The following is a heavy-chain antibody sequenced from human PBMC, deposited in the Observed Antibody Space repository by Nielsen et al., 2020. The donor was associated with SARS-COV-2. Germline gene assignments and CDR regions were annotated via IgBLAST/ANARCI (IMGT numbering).Heavy chain of an antibody. CDR3: TRLRFSEIAAVG. V-gene: IGHV3-49*03. Sequence: GESLKISCTASGFTFGDYAMSWFRQAPGKGLEWVGFIRSKAYGGTTEYAASVKSRFTISRDDSKSIAYLQMNSLKTEDTAVYYCTRLRFSEIAAVGWGQGTLVTVSS. J-gene: IGHJ4*02. D-gene: IGHD6-25*01. CDR2: IRSKAYGGTT. CDR1: GFTFGDYA.